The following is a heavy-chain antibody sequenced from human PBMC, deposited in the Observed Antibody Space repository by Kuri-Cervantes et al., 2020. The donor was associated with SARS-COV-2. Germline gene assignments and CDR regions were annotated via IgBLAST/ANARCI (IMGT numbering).Heavy chain of an antibody. CDR3: AKDQFREQLDPMDV. Sequence: GESLKISCAASGFTFSSYAMSWVRQAPGKGLEWVSSISSSSSYIYYADSVKGRSTISRDNAKNSLYLQMNSLRAEDTAVYYCAKDQFREQLDPMDVWGKGTTVTVSS. J-gene: IGHJ6*03. D-gene: IGHD6-6*01. CDR2: ISSSSSYI. V-gene: IGHV3-21*01. CDR1: GFTFSSYA.